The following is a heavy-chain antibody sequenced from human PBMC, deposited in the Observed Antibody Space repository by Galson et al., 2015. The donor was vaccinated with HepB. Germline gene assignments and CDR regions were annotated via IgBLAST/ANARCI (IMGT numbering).Heavy chain of an antibody. CDR2: INHSGST. CDR3: ASRAPRGYSSGREDY. Sequence: SETLSLTCAVYGGSFSGYYWSWIRQPPGKGLEWIGEINHSGSTNYNPSLKSRVTISVDTSKNQFSLKLSSVTAADTAVYYCASRAPRGYSSGREDYWGQGTLVTVSS. J-gene: IGHJ4*02. CDR1: GGSFSGYY. V-gene: IGHV4-34*01. D-gene: IGHD5-18*01.